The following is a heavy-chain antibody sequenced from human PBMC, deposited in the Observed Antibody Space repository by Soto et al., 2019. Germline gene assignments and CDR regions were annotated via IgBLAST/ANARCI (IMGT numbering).Heavy chain of an antibody. CDR2: VYTSAEGGAT. J-gene: IGHJ6*02. Sequence: EVQLVDSGGGLVTPGGSLRLSCAASGFSVTNAWMNWVRQAPGKGLEWVGRVYTSAEGGATNYAAPVKGRFTISRDDSKNTVYLQMNSLMTEDTAVYYCTTGSVEGFWGQGTTVTVSS. D-gene: IGHD2-15*01. CDR1: GFSVTNAW. CDR3: TTGSVEGF. V-gene: IGHV3-15*07.